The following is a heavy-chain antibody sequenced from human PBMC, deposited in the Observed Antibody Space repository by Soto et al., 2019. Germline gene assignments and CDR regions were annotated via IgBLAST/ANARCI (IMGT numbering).Heavy chain of an antibody. V-gene: IGHV4-59*01. Sequence: QVQLQESGPGLVKPSETLSLTCTVSGGSISSYCWSWIRQPPGKGLEWIGCIYYRGSTNYNPSLKSRVTISVDTSKNQFSLKLSSVTAADTAMYYCARFNWYFDLWGRGTLVTVSS. CDR1: GGSISSYC. CDR2: IYYRGST. CDR3: ARFNWYFDL. J-gene: IGHJ2*01.